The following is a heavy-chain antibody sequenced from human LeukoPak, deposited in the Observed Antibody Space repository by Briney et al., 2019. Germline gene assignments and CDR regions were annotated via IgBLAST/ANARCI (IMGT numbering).Heavy chain of an antibody. Sequence: GGSLRLPCAASGCTFDDYAMHWVRQAPGKGLEWVSLNTGDGGSTYYADSVRGRFTISRDNSKNSLYLQMNSLGTEDTAFYYCAKGDYDYVWGSFDYWGQGTLVTVSS. CDR2: NTGDGGST. J-gene: IGHJ4*02. CDR3: AKGDYDYVWGSFDY. D-gene: IGHD3-16*01. CDR1: GCTFDDYA. V-gene: IGHV3-43*02.